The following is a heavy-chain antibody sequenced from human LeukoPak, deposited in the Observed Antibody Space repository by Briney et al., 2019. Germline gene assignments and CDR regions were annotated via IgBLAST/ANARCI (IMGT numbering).Heavy chain of an antibody. Sequence: GRSLRLSCAAPGFTFAIHAMTWGRQAPGKGLEWVSGISGDGASTHYAESVKGQFTISRDNSQNTLFLQMNSLRVEDTAIYYCAKDSYVSGRPLHTFDVWGQGTMVTVSS. CDR3: AKDSYVSGRPLHTFDV. V-gene: IGHV3-23*01. J-gene: IGHJ3*01. D-gene: IGHD3-10*01. CDR1: GFTFAIHA. CDR2: ISGDGAST.